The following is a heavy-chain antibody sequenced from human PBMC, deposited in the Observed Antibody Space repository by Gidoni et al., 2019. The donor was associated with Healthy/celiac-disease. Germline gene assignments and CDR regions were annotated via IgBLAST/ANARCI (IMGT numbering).Heavy chain of an antibody. J-gene: IGHJ4*02. D-gene: IGHD2-2*01. CDR3: VSRTSYYESPNFDY. CDR2: ISSNGGST. Sequence: EVQLVESGGGLVTPGGSLRLSGSASGFTFSSYAMHWVRQAPGKGLEYVSAISSNGGSTYYADSVKGRFTISRDNSKNTLYLQMSSLRAEDTAVYYCVSRTSYYESPNFDYWGQGTLVTVSS. CDR1: GFTFSSYA. V-gene: IGHV3-64D*06.